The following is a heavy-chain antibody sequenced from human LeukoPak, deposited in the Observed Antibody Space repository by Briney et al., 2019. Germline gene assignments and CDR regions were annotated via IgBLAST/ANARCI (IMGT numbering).Heavy chain of an antibody. V-gene: IGHV1-18*01. CDR2: IGAYNGNT. CDR3: ARDRRSSSSNSILFDY. Sequence: ASVKVSCKAAGYTVTNYGVSWVRQAPGQGLGWMGWIGAYNGNTNYAQKLQGRGTMTTDTSTSTAYMELRSLRSDDTAVYYCARDRRSSSSNSILFDYWGQGTVVTVSS. CDR1: GYTVTNYG. J-gene: IGHJ4*02. D-gene: IGHD6-6*01.